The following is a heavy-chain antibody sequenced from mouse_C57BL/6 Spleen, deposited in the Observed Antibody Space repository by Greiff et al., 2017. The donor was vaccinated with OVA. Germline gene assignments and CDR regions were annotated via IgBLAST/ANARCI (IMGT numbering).Heavy chain of an antibody. J-gene: IGHJ4*01. CDR2: INPNYGTT. Sequence: VQLQQSGPELVKPGASVKISCKASGYSFTDYYMNWVKQSNGQSLEWIGVINPNYGTTSYNQKFKGKATLTVDQSSSTAYMQLNSLTSEDSAVYYCARRGKRDTSYYARDDWGTGTTVTVAS. CDR1: GYSFTDYY. V-gene: IGHV1-39*01. D-gene: IGHD3-3*01. CDR3: ARRGKRDTSYYARDD.